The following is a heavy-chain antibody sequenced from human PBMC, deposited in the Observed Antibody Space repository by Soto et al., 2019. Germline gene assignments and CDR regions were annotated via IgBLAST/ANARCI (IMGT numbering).Heavy chain of an antibody. D-gene: IGHD2-8*01. Sequence: SETLSLTCAVYGGSFSGYYWSWIRQPPGKGLEWIGEINHSGSTNYNPSLKSRVTISVDTSKNQFSLKLSSVTAADTAVYYCARGRRYCTNGVCYLGQYYYYYMDVWGKGTTVTVSS. CDR3: ARGRRYCTNGVCYLGQYYYYYMDV. V-gene: IGHV4-34*01. J-gene: IGHJ6*03. CDR2: INHSGST. CDR1: GGSFSGYY.